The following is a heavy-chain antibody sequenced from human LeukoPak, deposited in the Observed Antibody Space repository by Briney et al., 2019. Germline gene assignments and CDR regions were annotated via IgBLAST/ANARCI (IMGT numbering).Heavy chain of an antibody. V-gene: IGHV4-39*01. Sequence: SETLSLTCTVSGGSISSSSYYWGWIRQPPGKGLEWIGSIYYSGSTYYNPSLKSRVTISVDTSKNQLSLKLSSVTAADAAVYYAARQATRGVVVIASGAFDIWGQGTMVTVSS. J-gene: IGHJ3*02. CDR3: ARQATRGVVVIASGAFDI. CDR2: IYYSGST. D-gene: IGHD2-21*01. CDR1: GGSISSSSYY.